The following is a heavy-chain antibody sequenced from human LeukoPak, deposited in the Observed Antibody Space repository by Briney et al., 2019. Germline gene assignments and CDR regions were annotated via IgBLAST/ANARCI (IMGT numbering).Heavy chain of an antibody. CDR2: ISNDGSDT. V-gene: IGHV3-74*01. CDR3: TVITDYYFVY. CDR1: GFTFSRYW. Sequence: GGSLRLSCAASGFTFSRYWMHRIRQAPGEGLIWVSRISNDGSDTSYADSVKGRFTISRDNAENTLYLQMNSLRAEDTAVYYCTVITDYYFVYWGQGNLVTVSS. D-gene: IGHD4-17*01. J-gene: IGHJ4*02.